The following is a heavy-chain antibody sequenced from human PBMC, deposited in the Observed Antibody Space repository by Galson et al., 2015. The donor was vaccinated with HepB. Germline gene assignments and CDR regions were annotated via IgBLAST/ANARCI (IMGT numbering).Heavy chain of an antibody. D-gene: IGHD2-2*01. J-gene: IGHJ4*02. Sequence: SLRLSCAASGFTVSSNYMSWVRQAPGKGLEWVSVIYSGGSTYYADSVKGRFTISRDNSKNTLYLQMNSLRAEDTAVYYCASEPGAVGLGAMGYWGQGTLVTVSS. CDR1: GFTVSSNY. CDR2: IYSGGST. CDR3: ASEPGAVGLGAMGY. V-gene: IGHV3-66*02.